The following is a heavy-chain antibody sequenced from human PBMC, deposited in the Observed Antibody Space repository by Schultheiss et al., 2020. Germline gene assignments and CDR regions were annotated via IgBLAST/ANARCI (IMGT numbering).Heavy chain of an antibody. D-gene: IGHD6-13*01. CDR3: ARGDSSSWHYFDY. CDR2: IYYSGST. CDR1: GGSISSYY. J-gene: IGHJ4*02. V-gene: IGHV4-59*01. Sequence: SETLSLTCTVSGGSISSYYWNWIRQPPGKGLEWIGYIYYSGSTNYNPSLKSRVTISVDTSKNQFSLKLSSVTAADTAVYYCARGDSSSWHYFDYWGQGTLVTVSS.